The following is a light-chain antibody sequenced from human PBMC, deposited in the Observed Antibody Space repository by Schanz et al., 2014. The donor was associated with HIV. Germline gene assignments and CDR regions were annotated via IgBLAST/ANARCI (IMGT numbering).Light chain of an antibody. CDR3: SSYAASDNSWV. Sequence: QSALTQPASVSGSPGQSITISCTGTSSDVGSYNLVSWYQHHPGKAPKLMIYEGTKRPSGVPERFSGSKSGNTASLTVSGLQAEDEADYSCSSYAASDNSWVFGGGTKLTVL. J-gene: IGLJ3*02. V-gene: IGLV2-14*02. CDR1: SSDVGSYNL. CDR2: EGT.